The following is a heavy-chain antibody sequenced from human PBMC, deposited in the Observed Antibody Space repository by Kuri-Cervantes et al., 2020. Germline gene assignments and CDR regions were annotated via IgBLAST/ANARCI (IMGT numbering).Heavy chain of an antibody. CDR3: VRSSASIRNDF. Sequence: GGSLRLSCRGSGFTFGDYGFHWVRQAPGKGLEWVGLIRSKHYGGTTDYAASVKGRFSISRDDSQGVVYVQMNNLKPEDTAVYYCVRSSASIRNDFWGLGTLVTVSS. J-gene: IGHJ4*02. D-gene: IGHD3-10*01. CDR1: GFTFGDYG. CDR2: IRSKHYGGTT. V-gene: IGHV3-49*04.